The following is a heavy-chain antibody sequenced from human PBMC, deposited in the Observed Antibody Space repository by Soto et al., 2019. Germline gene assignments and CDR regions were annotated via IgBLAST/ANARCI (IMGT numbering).Heavy chain of an antibody. J-gene: IGHJ4*02. Sequence: PSETLSLTSTVSGGPISSSSYYWGWIRQPPGKGLEWIGSIYHSGSTYYNPSLKSRVTISVDTSKSQFSLKLSSVTAADTAVYYCARRYTGSYYDYWGQGTLVTVSS. D-gene: IGHD1-26*01. CDR3: ARRYTGSYYDY. V-gene: IGHV4-39*01. CDR2: IYHSGST. CDR1: GGPISSSSYY.